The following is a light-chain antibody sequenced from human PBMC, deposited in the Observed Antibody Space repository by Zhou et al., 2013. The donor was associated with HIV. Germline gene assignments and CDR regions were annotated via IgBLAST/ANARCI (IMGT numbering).Light chain of an antibody. CDR3: QQYDISPLT. Sequence: EIVLTQSPGTLSLSPGERATLSCRASQSVSSNYLAWYQQKPGQAPRLLIYGASSRATGIPDRFSGSGSGTDFTLTISRLEPEDFAVYYCQQYDISPLTFGGGTKVEI. V-gene: IGKV3-20*01. CDR1: QSVSSNY. CDR2: GAS. J-gene: IGKJ4*01.